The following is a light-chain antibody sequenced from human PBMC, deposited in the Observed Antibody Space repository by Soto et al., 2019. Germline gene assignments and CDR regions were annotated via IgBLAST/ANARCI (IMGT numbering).Light chain of an antibody. J-gene: IGKJ1*01. CDR3: QHYSGDRAT. CDR1: QNIRSR. V-gene: IGKV1-5*01. Sequence: DFQMTQSPPTLSESVGDRVTITCRASQNIRSRLAWFQQEPGKAPKLLIYDASSLESGVPSRFSGSGSGTEFTLTISSLRPDDFATYYCQHYSGDRATFGQGTKVDIK. CDR2: DAS.